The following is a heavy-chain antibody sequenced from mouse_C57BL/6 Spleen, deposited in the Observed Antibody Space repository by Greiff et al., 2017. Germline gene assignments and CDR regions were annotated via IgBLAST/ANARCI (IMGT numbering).Heavy chain of an antibody. CDR1: GFTFTDYY. V-gene: IGHV7-3*01. Sequence: DVHLVESGGGLVQPGGSLSLSCAASGFTFTDYYMSWVRQPPGKALEWLGFIRNKANGYTTEYSASVKGRFTISRDNSQSILYLQMNALRAEDSATYYCARWDGSSYAMDYWGQGTSVTVSS. CDR2: IRNKANGYTT. J-gene: IGHJ4*01. D-gene: IGHD1-1*01. CDR3: ARWDGSSYAMDY.